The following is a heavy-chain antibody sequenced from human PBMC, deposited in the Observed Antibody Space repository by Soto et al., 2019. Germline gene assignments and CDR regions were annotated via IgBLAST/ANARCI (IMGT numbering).Heavy chain of an antibody. D-gene: IGHD2-15*01. CDR1: GGSFSGYY. CDR3: ARDIGRIYFDY. J-gene: IGHJ4*02. Sequence: QVQLQQWGAGLLKPSETLSLTCAVYGGSFSGYYWSWIRQPPGKGLEWIGEINHSGSTNYNPSLKMRVTLSVYTAKSPCPLKLSSVTAADTAVYYCARDIGRIYFDYWGQGTLVTVSS. CDR2: INHSGST. V-gene: IGHV4-34*01.